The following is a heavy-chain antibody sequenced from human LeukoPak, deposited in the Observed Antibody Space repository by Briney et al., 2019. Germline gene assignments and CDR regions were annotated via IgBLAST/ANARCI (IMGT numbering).Heavy chain of an antibody. CDR1: GGSISSYY. Sequence: PSETLSLTCTVSGGSISSYYWSWIRQPAGKGLEWIGRIYTGGSTNYNPSLKSRVTMSVDTSKNQFSLKLSSVTAADTAVYYCARVNWSYYYYGMDVWGQGTTVTVSS. D-gene: IGHD1-1*01. CDR3: ARVNWSYYYYGMDV. J-gene: IGHJ6*02. V-gene: IGHV4-4*07. CDR2: IYTGGST.